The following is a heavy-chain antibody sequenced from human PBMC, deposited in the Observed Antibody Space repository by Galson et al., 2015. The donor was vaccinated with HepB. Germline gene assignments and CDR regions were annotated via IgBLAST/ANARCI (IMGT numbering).Heavy chain of an antibody. V-gene: IGHV3-64D*06. J-gene: IGHJ6*02. CDR2: TSSNGGST. D-gene: IGHD6-6*01. CDR3: VKGGSSYPYYYYGMDV. Sequence: SLRLSCAASGFSFSSYSMHWVRQAPGKGLEYVSATSSNGGSTYYADSVKGRFTISRDNSKNTLYLQMSSLRAEDTSVYSCVKGGSSYPYYYYGMDVWGQGTTGTV. CDR1: GFSFSSYS.